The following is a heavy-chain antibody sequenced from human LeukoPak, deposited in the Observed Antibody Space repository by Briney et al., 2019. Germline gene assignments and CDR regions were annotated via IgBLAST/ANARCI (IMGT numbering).Heavy chain of an antibody. D-gene: IGHD2-2*01. J-gene: IGHJ6*02. CDR2: IYYSGST. V-gene: IGHV4-59*01. Sequence: SETLSLTCTVSGGSISSYYWSWLRQPPGRGLEWIGYIYYSGSTNYNPILKSRGTISVDTPQKQFPLKANSVTAAETAGFYFGRIKCSRTHCPSRYVMDVWGQGTTVTVSS. CDR1: GGSISSYY. CDR3: GRIKCSRTHCPSRYVMDV.